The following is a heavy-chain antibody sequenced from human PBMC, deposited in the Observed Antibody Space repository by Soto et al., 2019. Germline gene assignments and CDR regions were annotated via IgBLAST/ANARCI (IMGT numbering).Heavy chain of an antibody. Sequence: GALKLSWAASGFPFHKYAMRWVRQAPGKGLGGVSAISGSGGSTYYADSVKGRFTISRDNSKNPLCLQMNSLRAEDTAVYYCAKDSNPMTTFSDAFDSWVQGTMVTVSS. CDR2: ISGSGGST. J-gene: IGHJ3*02. D-gene: IGHD3-16*01. CDR3: AKDSNPMTTFSDAFDS. CDR1: GFPFHKYA. V-gene: IGHV3-23*01.